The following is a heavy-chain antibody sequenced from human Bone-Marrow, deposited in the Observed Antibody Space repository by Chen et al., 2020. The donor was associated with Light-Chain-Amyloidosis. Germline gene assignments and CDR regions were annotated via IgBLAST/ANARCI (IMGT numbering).Heavy chain of an antibody. CDR3: AKDLLPRTVTTLGY. V-gene: IGHV3-30*18. CDR2: ISYHGNDK. D-gene: IGHD4-17*01. Sequence: QMQLVESGGGVVQPGRSLRLSCAASGFTFSNCGMHWVRQAPGKGLEWVAVISYHGNDKYYADSMKGRFTISRDNFKSTLYLQMDSLRAEDTAVYYCAKDLLPRTVTTLGYWGQGTLVSVSS. J-gene: IGHJ4*01. CDR1: GFTFSNCG.